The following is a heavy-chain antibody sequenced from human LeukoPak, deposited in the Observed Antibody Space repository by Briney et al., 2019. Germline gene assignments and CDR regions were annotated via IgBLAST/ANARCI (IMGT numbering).Heavy chain of an antibody. J-gene: IGHJ4*02. V-gene: IGHV3-23*01. Sequence: GGSLRLSCAASGFSFSSYAMSWVRQAPGKGLEWVSAITGSGGDTYSADSVKGRFTISRDNSKNTLSLQVNSLRADDTAVYYCAKGSMAARPYYFDYWGQGTLVTVSS. CDR2: ITGSGGDT. D-gene: IGHD6-6*01. CDR3: AKGSMAARPYYFDY. CDR1: GFSFSSYA.